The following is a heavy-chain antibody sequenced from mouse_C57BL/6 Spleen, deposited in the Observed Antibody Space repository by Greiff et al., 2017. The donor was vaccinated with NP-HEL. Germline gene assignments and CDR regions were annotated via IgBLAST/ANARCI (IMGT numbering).Heavy chain of an antibody. Sequence: QVQLQQSGPELVKPGASVKISCKASGYAFSSSWMNWVKQRPGKGLEWIGRIYPGDGDTNYNGKFKGKATLTADKSSSTAYMQLSSLTSEDSAVYFCARDGYYGGFAYWGQGTLVTVSA. CDR2: IYPGDGDT. J-gene: IGHJ3*01. CDR1: GYAFSSSW. CDR3: ARDGYYGGFAY. V-gene: IGHV1-82*01. D-gene: IGHD1-1*01.